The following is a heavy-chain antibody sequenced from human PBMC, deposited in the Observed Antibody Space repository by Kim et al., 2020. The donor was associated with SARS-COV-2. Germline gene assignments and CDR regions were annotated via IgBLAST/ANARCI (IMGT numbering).Heavy chain of an antibody. CDR2: ISYDGSNK. V-gene: IGHV3-30*04. D-gene: IGHD2-21*02. CDR1: GFTFSSYA. J-gene: IGHJ4*02. Sequence: GGSLRLSCAASGFTFSSYAMHWVRQAPGKGLEWVAVISYDGSNKYYADSVKGRFTISRDNSKNTLYLQMNSLRAEDTAVYYCARDSQGDFFFDYWGQGTL. CDR3: ARDSQGDFFFDY.